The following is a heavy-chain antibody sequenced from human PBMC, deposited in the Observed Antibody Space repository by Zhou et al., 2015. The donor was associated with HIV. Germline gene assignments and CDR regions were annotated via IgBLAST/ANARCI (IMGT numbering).Heavy chain of an antibody. J-gene: IGHJ4*02. CDR1: EDTFRLFA. Sequence: QVQLVQSGTEVKKPGSSVKVSCKMSEDTFRLFAISWVRQAPGQGLEWMGGIIPMLRKPGYAQKFHGRVTFTADESTTTAYMDLSSLRSEDTAVYYCAREVITVGGEGYFDYWGQGTLVTVAS. CDR3: AREVITVGGEGYFDY. CDR2: IIPMLRKP. V-gene: IGHV1-69*11. D-gene: IGHD3-16*01.